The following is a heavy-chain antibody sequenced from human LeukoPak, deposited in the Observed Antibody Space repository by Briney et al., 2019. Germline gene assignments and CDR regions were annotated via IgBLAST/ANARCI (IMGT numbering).Heavy chain of an antibody. Sequence: PSQTLSLTCTVSGGSISSGSYYWSWIRQPAGKGLEWIGRIYTSGSTNYNPSLKSRVTISVDTSKNQFSLKLSSVTAADTAVYYCARSAYSYGADAFDIWGQGTMVTVSS. CDR3: ARSAYSYGADAFDI. D-gene: IGHD5-18*01. CDR2: IYTSGST. CDR1: GGSISSGSYY. J-gene: IGHJ3*02. V-gene: IGHV4-61*02.